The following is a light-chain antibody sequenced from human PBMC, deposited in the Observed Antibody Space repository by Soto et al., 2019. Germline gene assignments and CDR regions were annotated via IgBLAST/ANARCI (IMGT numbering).Light chain of an antibody. Sequence: DIQMTQSPSSLSASVGDRVTITCRASQSISTSLCWFQQKPGKAPKLLIYKASTLKSGVPSRFSGSGSGTEFTLTISSLQPDDFATYYCQHYNSYSEAFGQGTKVELK. V-gene: IGKV1-5*03. CDR3: QHYNSYSEA. J-gene: IGKJ1*01. CDR2: KAS. CDR1: QSISTS.